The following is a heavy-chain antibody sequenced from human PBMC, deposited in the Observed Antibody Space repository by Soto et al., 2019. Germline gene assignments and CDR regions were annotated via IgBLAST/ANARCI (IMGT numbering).Heavy chain of an antibody. CDR3: AKSAYTSAWYFDL. J-gene: IGHJ2*01. V-gene: IGHV3-23*01. Sequence: PGGSLRLSCAASGFTFSSYAMSCVRQAPGKGLEWVSAISGSGGSTYYADSVKGRFTISRDDSENTLYLQMNSLRAEDTAIYYCAKSAYTSAWYFDLWGLGTLLTVSS. CDR1: GFTFSSYA. D-gene: IGHD3-16*01. CDR2: ISGSGGST.